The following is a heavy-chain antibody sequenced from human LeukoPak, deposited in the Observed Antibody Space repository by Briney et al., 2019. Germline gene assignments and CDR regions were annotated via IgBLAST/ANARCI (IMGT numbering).Heavy chain of an antibody. J-gene: IGHJ4*02. D-gene: IGHD6-19*01. CDR1: GASISSSSYY. CDR3: ASFNSGWSFDY. V-gene: IGHV4-39*07. Sequence: SETLSLTCTVSGASISSSSYYWVWIRQPPGKGLEWIGSIHYSGSTYYNPSLKSRITISVDTSKDQFSLKLSSVSAADTAVYYCASFNSGWSFDYWGQGTLVTVSS. CDR2: IHYSGST.